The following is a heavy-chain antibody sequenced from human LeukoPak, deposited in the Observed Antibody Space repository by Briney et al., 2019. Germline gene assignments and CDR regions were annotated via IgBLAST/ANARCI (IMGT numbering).Heavy chain of an antibody. CDR2: INPNSGGT. CDR3: ARDIISGSSWYGY. J-gene: IGHJ4*02. D-gene: IGHD6-13*01. CDR1: GYTFTGYY. V-gene: IGHV1-2*02. Sequence: GASVKVSCKASGYTFTGYYMHWVRQAPGQGLEWMGWINPNSGGTNYAQKFQGRVTMTRDTSISTAYMELSRLRPDDTAVYYCARDIISGSSWYGYWGQGTLVTVSS.